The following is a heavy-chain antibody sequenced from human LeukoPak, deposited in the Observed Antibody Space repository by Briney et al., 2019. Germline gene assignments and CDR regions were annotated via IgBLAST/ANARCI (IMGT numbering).Heavy chain of an antibody. V-gene: IGHV3-23*01. CDR3: AKDTRDGYIGY. J-gene: IGHJ4*02. CDR2: ISGSGGST. D-gene: IGHD5-24*01. CDR1: GFTFSSYA. Sequence: GGSLRLSCAASGFTFSSYAMSWVRQAPGTRLEWVSAISGSGGSTYYADSVKGRFTISRDNSKNTLYLQMNSLRAEDTAVYYCAKDTRDGYIGYWGQGTLVTVSS.